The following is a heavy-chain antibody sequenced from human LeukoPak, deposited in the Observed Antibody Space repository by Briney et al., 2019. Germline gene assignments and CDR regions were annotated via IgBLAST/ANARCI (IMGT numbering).Heavy chain of an antibody. CDR1: GGTFSSYA. CDR2: IIPIFGTA. CDR3: ARSRRITIFGVVIPRGWFDP. V-gene: IGHV1-69*01. D-gene: IGHD3-3*01. J-gene: IGHJ5*02. Sequence: SVKVSCKASGGTFSSYAISWVRQAPGQGLEWMGGIIPIFGTANYAQKFQGRVTITADESTSTAYMELSSLRSEDTAVYYCARSRRITIFGVVIPRGWFDPWGQGALVTVSS.